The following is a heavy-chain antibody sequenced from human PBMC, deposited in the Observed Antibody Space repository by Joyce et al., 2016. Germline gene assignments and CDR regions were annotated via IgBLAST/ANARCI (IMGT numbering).Heavy chain of an antibody. CDR3: AKILTATYSSGWFLDY. J-gene: IGHJ4*02. D-gene: IGHD6-25*01. Sequence: QVQLVESGGGVVQPGRSLRLSCAASGLPLGNYGVHWVRQAPGKGLEWVAVISYDVIYKYYADSVKGRFTISRDNSKNTVFLEMNSLRTEDTAVYYCAKILTATYSSGWFLDYWGQGTLVTVSS. V-gene: IGHV3-30*18. CDR2: ISYDVIYK. CDR1: GLPLGNYG.